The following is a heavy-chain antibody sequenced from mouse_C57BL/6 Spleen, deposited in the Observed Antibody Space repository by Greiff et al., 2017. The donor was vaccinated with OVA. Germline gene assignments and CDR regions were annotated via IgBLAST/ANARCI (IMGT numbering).Heavy chain of an antibody. CDR2: IYPGDGDT. Sequence: QVQLQQSGPELVKPGASVKISCKASGYAFSSSWMNWVKQRPGKGLEWIGRIYPGDGDTNYNGKFKGKATLTADKSSSTAYMQLSSLTSEDSAVYFCARTAQAPYYFDYWGQGTTLTVSS. J-gene: IGHJ2*01. CDR3: ARTAQAPYYFDY. V-gene: IGHV1-82*01. D-gene: IGHD3-2*02. CDR1: GYAFSSSW.